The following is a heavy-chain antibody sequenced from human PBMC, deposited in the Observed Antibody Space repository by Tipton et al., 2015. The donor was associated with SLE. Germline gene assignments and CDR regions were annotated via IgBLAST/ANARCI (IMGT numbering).Heavy chain of an antibody. CDR1: GFKFSDYY. CDR2: IATSGSPI. Sequence: SLRLSCAASGFKFSDYYMIWIRQAPGKGLEWVSYIATSGSPIYYSDSVKGRFTISRDNAKNSLDLQMNSLRAEDTAVYYCAKGKDAFDTWGQGTMVTVSS. V-gene: IGHV3-11*04. J-gene: IGHJ3*02. CDR3: AKGKDAFDT.